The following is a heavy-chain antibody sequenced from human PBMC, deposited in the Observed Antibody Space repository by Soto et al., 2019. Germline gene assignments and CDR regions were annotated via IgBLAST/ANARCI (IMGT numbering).Heavy chain of an antibody. CDR3: ARGDRSPSPVYYFAMED. D-gene: IGHD6-6*01. CDR1: GFTFSSYA. J-gene: IGHJ6*02. V-gene: IGHV3-30*04. Sequence: PGGSLRLSCAASGFTFSSYAMHWVRQAPGKGLEWVAVISYDGRNKYYADSVKGRFTISRDNSKNTLYLQMDSLRAEDTAVFFCARGDRSPSPVYYFAMEDWCQGASVTVPS. CDR2: ISYDGRNK.